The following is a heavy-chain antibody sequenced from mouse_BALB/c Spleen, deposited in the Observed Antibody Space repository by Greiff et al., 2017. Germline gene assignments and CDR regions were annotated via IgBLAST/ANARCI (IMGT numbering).Heavy chain of an antibody. V-gene: IGHV5-17*02. CDR1: GFTFSSFG. Sequence: EVMLVESGGGLVQPGGSRKLSCAASGFTFSSFGMHWVRQAPEKGLEWVAYISSGSSTIYYADTVKGRFTISRDNPKNTLFLQMTSLRSEDTAMYYCARSYYLYYAMDYWGQGTSVTVSS. CDR3: ARSYYLYYAMDY. J-gene: IGHJ4*01. CDR2: ISSGSSTI. D-gene: IGHD2-12*01.